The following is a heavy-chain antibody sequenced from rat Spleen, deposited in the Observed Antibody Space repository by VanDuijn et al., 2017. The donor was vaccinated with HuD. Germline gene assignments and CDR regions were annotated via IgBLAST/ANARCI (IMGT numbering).Heavy chain of an antibody. J-gene: IGHJ1*01. CDR1: GLSLTSYT. CDR3: AXXXFYXXXYXXX. V-gene: IGHV2-6*01. Sequence: QVQLKESGPGLVQPSQTLSLTCTVSGLSLTSYTLSWVRQPPGKGLEWIAAILTGGNTYYNSALKSRLSINRDTTKSQVLXKMXXXHTXXXAXXXGAXXXFYXXXYXXXWGPGTXXTVSS. CDR2: ILTGGNT. D-gene: IGHD1-3*01.